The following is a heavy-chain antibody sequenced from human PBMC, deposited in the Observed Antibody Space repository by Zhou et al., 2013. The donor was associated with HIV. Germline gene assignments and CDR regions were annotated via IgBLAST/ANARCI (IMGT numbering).Heavy chain of an antibody. CDR1: GYTFTSYA. CDR2: INAGNGDT. J-gene: IGHJ4*02. Sequence: QVQLVQSGAEVKEPGASVKVSCTASGYTFTSYATHWVRQAPGQRLEWMGSINAGNGDTKYSQRFQGRVTMTTDTSTNTAHMELRRLRSDDTAVYYCARDERAFDYWGQGTLVTVPS. V-gene: IGHV1-3*01. CDR3: ARDERAFDY.